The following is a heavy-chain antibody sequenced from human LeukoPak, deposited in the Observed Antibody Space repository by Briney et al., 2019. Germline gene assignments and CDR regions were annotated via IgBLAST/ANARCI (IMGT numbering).Heavy chain of an antibody. Sequence: GGSLRLSCAASGFTFSSYSMNWVRQAPGKGLEWVSYISSSSSTIYYADSVRGRFTISRDNAKNSLYLQMNSLRTEDTAVYYCAKIAAAGQLDYWGQGTLVTVSS. CDR3: AKIAAAGQLDY. CDR2: ISSSSSTI. CDR1: GFTFSSYS. J-gene: IGHJ4*02. D-gene: IGHD6-13*01. V-gene: IGHV3-48*01.